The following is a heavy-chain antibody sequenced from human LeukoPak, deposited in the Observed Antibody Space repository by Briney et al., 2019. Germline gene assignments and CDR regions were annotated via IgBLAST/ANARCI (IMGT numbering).Heavy chain of an antibody. V-gene: IGHV4-4*07. CDR1: GGSISSYY. CDR2: IYTSGST. J-gene: IGHJ5*02. CDR3: ARDQGYTVKNWFDP. D-gene: IGHD4-17*01. Sequence: PSETLSLTCTVSGGSISSYYWSWIRQSAGKGLEWIGRIYTSGSTNYNPSLKSRVTMSVDTSKNQFSLKLSSVTAADTAVYYCARDQGYTVKNWFDPWGQGTLVTVSS.